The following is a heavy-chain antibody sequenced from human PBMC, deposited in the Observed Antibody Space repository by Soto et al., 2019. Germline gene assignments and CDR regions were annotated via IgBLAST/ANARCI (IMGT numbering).Heavy chain of an antibody. V-gene: IGHV4-59*01. J-gene: IGHJ5*02. Sequence: QVQLQESGPGLMKPSETLSLTCTVSGGSISSYYWSWIRQPPGKGLEWIGYIYYSGSTNYNPSLKSRVTISVDTSKNQFSLTLSSVTAADTAVHYCARGSEYDDSSQRGDWFDPWGQGTLVTVSS. CDR1: GGSISSYY. CDR2: IYYSGST. CDR3: ARGSEYDDSSQRGDWFDP. D-gene: IGHD3-22*01.